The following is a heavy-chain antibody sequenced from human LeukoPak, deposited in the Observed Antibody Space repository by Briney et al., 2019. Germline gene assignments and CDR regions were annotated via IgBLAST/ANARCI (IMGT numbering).Heavy chain of an antibody. J-gene: IGHJ6*03. CDR3: ARGIQLWSYYYYYYYMDV. V-gene: IGHV4-39*07. D-gene: IGHD5-18*01. Sequence: SETLSLTCTVCGGSISTSNYYWGWIRQPPGKGLEWIGNIFYSGSTYYSPSLKSRVTISVDTSKNQFSLKLSSVTAADTAVYYCARGIQLWSYYYYYYYMDVWGKGTTVTVSS. CDR1: GGSISTSNYY. CDR2: IFYSGST.